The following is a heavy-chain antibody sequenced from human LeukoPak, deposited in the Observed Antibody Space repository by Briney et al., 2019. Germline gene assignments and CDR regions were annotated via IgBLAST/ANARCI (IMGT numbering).Heavy chain of an antibody. CDR3: ARAIPIVLMVYALPGWFDP. J-gene: IGHJ5*02. Sequence: SETLSLTCTVSGGSISSSSYYWGWIRQPLGKGLEWIGSIYYSGSTYYNPSLKSRFTISVDTSKNQFSLKLSSVTAADTAVYYCARAIPIVLMVYALPGWFDPWGQGTLVTVSS. CDR1: GGSISSSSYY. V-gene: IGHV4-39*07. D-gene: IGHD2-8*01. CDR2: IYYSGST.